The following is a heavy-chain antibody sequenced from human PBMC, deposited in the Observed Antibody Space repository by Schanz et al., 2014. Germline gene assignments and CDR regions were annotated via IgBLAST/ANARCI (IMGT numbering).Heavy chain of an antibody. J-gene: IGHJ5*02. Sequence: EVQLVESGGGLVQPGGSLRLSCAASGFTFSSNSMNWVRQAPGKGLEWISYIGSSSSRIDHADSVKGRFTISRDNAKNSLYLQMNSLRAEDTAVYYCTRDVRLDRRGNWFDPWGQGTLVTVSS. CDR3: TRDVRLDRRGNWFDP. D-gene: IGHD1-1*01. V-gene: IGHV3-48*01. CDR2: IGSSSSRI. CDR1: GFTFSSNS.